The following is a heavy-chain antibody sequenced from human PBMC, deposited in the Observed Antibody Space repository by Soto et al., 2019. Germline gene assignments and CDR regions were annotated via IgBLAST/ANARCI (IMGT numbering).Heavy chain of an antibody. V-gene: IGHV4-4*03. CDR2: ICQSVST. Sequence: QVRLQESAPELVKPPGTLPLTCPSSGGSITSSNWWGGCRHPPGKGREWIGEICQSVSTNYNPSLKSSVTISVDKSKNQLYLKLSSVTAADTAVYYCARKYYDSSGYDDFDYWGQGTLVTVSS. D-gene: IGHD3-22*01. J-gene: IGHJ4*02. CDR3: ARKYYDSSGYDDFDY. CDR1: GGSITSSNW.